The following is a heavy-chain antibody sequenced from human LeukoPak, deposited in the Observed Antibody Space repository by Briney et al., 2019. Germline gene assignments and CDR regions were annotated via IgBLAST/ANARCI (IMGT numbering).Heavy chain of an antibody. CDR2: MYHSGST. D-gene: IGHD4-23*01. Sequence: PSETLSLTCAVSGYSISSGYYWGWIRQPPGKGLDCIASMYHSGSTYYNPSLKSRVTISVDTAKNQFSLRLSSVTAADTAVYYCAKQGPTVVTHFDSWGQGTLVTVSS. V-gene: IGHV4-38-2*01. CDR1: GYSISSGYY. J-gene: IGHJ4*02. CDR3: AKQGPTVVTHFDS.